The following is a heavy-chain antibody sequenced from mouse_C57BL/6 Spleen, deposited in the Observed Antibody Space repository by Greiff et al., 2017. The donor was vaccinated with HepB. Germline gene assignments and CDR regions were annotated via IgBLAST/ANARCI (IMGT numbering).Heavy chain of an antibody. CDR1: GYAFTNYL. V-gene: IGHV1-54*01. CDR3: ARRDYYGSSYWWYFDV. Sequence: QVQLQQSGAELVRPGTSVKVSCKASGYAFTNYLIEWVKQRPGQGLEWIGVINPGSGGTNYNEKFKGKATLTADKSSSTAYMQLSSLTSEDSAVYFCARRDYYGSSYWWYFDVWGTGTTVTVSS. D-gene: IGHD1-1*01. J-gene: IGHJ1*03. CDR2: INPGSGGT.